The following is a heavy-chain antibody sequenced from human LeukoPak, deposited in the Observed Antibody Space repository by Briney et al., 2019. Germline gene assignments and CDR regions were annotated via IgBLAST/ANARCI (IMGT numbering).Heavy chain of an antibody. V-gene: IGHV4-34*01. Sequence: PSETLSLTCDVLGGPFSGYYWSWLRQPPGRGLEWIGEISQFGSTDYNPSLKSRVTISVDKSRNHFSLNLSSVTAADTAVYYCARVNINNWHSCDYWGQGTLVTVSS. CDR2: ISQFGST. CDR1: GGPFSGYY. D-gene: IGHD1-1*01. J-gene: IGHJ4*02. CDR3: ARVNINNWHSCDY.